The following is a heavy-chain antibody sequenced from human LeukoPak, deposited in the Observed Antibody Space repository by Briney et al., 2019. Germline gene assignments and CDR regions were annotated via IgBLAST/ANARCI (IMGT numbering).Heavy chain of an antibody. CDR2: ISGSGGST. CDR1: GFTFSSYA. V-gene: IGHV3-23*01. Sequence: GGSLTLSCAASGFTFSSYAMSWVRQAPGKVLEWVSAISGSGGSTYYADSVKGRFTISRDNSKNTLYLQMNSLRAEDTAVYYCAKLDTAMVGNFDYWGQGTLVTVSS. D-gene: IGHD5-18*01. CDR3: AKLDTAMVGNFDY. J-gene: IGHJ4*02.